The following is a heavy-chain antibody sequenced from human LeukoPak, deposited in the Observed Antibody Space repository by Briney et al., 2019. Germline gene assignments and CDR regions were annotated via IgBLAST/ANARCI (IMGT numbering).Heavy chain of an antibody. CDR3: AKDEIHIVVVVAASQGGFDP. V-gene: IGHV3-7*05. CDR2: TNQDGGAK. D-gene: IGHD2-15*01. CDR1: GFTFSNYW. Sequence: GGSLRLSCAASGFTFSNYWMSWVRQAPGKGLEWVATTNQDGGAKYYMDSVKGRFTISRDNSKNTLYLQMNSLRAEDTAVYYCAKDEIHIVVVVAASQGGFDPWGQGTLVTVSS. J-gene: IGHJ5*02.